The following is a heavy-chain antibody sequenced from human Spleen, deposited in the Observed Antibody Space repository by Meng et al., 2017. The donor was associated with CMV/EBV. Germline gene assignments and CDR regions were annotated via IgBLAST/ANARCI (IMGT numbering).Heavy chain of an antibody. V-gene: IGHV3-30*02. J-gene: IGHJ3*02. Sequence: GESLKISCAASGFTFIDHYMSWIRQAPGKGLEWVAFIRDDGSNKYYADSVKGRFTVSRDNSKNTLYLQMNSLRPEVTAVYYCAREAGRLSAFDIWGQGTMVTVSS. D-gene: IGHD3-10*01. CDR2: IRDDGSNK. CDR3: AREAGRLSAFDI. CDR1: GFTFIDHY.